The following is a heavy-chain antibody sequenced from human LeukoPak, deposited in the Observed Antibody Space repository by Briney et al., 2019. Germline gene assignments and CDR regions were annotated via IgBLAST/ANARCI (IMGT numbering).Heavy chain of an antibody. CDR1: GFAFSFYS. J-gene: IGHJ4*02. V-gene: IGHV3-21*01. D-gene: IGHD3-22*01. Sequence: GGSLRLSCAASGFAFSFYSMNWVRQAPGKGLEWVSSISSSGSNIYYADSVKGRFTISRDNAKNSLYLQMNSLRAEDTAVYYCARDYDSSGFYDYWGQGTLVTVSS. CDR3: ARDYDSSGFYDY. CDR2: ISSSGSNI.